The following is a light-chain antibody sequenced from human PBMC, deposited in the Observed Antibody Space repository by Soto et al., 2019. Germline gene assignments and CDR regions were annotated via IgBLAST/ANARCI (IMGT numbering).Light chain of an antibody. CDR3: MQGTHWPPIT. V-gene: IGKV2-30*01. CDR2: NVS. CDR1: QSLVYSDGNTY. J-gene: IGKJ5*01. Sequence: DVVMTQSPLSLPVTLGQPASISCRSSQSLVYSDGNTYLNWFQQRPGKSPRRLIYNVSKRDSGVPDRFSGSGSGTDFALKISRVEAEDVGVYYCMQGTHWPPITFGQGTRLEIK.